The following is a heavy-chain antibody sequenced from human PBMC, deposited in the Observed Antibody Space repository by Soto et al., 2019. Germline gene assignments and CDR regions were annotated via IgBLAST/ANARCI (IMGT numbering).Heavy chain of an antibody. Sequence: GGSLRLSCAASGFTFSSYSMNWVRQAPGKGLEWVSYISSSSSTIYYADSVKGRFTISRDNAKNSLYLQMNSLRAEDTAVYYCGRPVWPYYYDSSGYRPVDIWGQGTMVTVSS. CDR2: ISSSSSTI. CDR3: GRPVWPYYYDSSGYRPVDI. CDR1: GFTFSSYS. D-gene: IGHD3-22*01. J-gene: IGHJ3*02. V-gene: IGHV3-48*01.